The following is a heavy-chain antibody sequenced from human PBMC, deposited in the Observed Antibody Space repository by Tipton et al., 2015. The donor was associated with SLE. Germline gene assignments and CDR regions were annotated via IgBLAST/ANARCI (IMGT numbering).Heavy chain of an antibody. CDR3: AREALRDYDSSGYPDAFDI. Sequence: TLSLTCAVSGGSIRNGGYSWNWIRQPPGKGLEWIGYIYHSGSTYYNPSLKSRVTISVDTSKNQFSLKLSSVTAADTAVYYCAREALRDYDSSGYPDAFDIWGQGTMVTVSS. D-gene: IGHD3-22*01. CDR1: GGSIRNGGYS. CDR2: IYHSGST. J-gene: IGHJ3*02. V-gene: IGHV4-30-2*01.